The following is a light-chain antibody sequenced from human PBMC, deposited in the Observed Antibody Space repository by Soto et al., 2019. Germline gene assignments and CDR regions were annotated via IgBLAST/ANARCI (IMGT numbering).Light chain of an antibody. CDR3: SLYTSENAYV. J-gene: IGLJ1*01. CDR2: EVS. V-gene: IGLV2-18*01. CDR1: STDFVSYNR. Sequence: QSVLTQPPSVSGSPGQSVTISCTGTSTDFVSYNRVSWYQQPPGTAPKLMIYEVSKRPSGVPDRFSGSKSGNTASLTISGLQAADEADYYCSLYTSENAYVFGTGTNATVL.